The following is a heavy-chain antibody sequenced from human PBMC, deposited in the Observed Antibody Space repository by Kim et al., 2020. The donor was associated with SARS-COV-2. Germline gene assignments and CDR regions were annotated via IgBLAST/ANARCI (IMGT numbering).Heavy chain of an antibody. D-gene: IGHD3-9*01. CDR3: ARGGDFVLRYFDWLFYCDY. Sequence: GSLRLSCAASGFTFSSYGMHWVRQAPGKGLEWVAVISYDGSNKYYADSVKGRFTISRDNSKNTLYLQMNSLRAEDTAVYYCARGGDFVLRYFDWLFYCDYWGQGTLVTVSS. CDR1: GFTFSSYG. J-gene: IGHJ4*02. CDR2: ISYDGSNK. V-gene: IGHV3-30*03.